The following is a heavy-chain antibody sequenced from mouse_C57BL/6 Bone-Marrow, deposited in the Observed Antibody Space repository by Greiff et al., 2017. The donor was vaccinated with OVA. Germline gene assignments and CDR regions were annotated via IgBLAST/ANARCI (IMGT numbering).Heavy chain of an antibody. V-gene: IGHV5-4*01. J-gene: IGHJ3*01. CDR1: GFTFSSYA. Sequence: EVMLVASGGGLVKPGGSLKLSCAASGFTFSSYAMSWVRQTPEKRLEWVATISDGGSYTYYPDNVKGRFTISRDNAKNNLYLQMSHLKSEDTAMYYCARERGAYWGQGTLVTVSA. CDR3: ARERGAY. CDR2: ISDGGSYT.